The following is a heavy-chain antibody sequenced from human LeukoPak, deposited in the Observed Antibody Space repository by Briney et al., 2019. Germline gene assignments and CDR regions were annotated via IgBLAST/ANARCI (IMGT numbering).Heavy chain of an antibody. Sequence: GRSLRLSCAASGFTFSSYAMHWVRQAPGKGLEWVAIIKQDGSEKYYVDSVRGRFTISRDNAKNSLYPQMNSLRVEDTAVYYCARGGYSGYPFDNGGRDPWSPSPQ. V-gene: IGHV3-7*04. J-gene: IGHJ4*02. CDR1: GFTFSSYA. CDR3: ARGGYSGYPFDN. CDR2: IKQDGSEK. D-gene: IGHD5-12*01.